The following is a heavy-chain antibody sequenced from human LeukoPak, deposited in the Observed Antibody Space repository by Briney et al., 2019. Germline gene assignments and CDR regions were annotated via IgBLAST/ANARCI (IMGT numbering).Heavy chain of an antibody. V-gene: IGHV4-59*02. CDR2: IHYSGST. Sequence: SETLSLTCTVSGGSVSGYYWSWIRQPPGKGLQWIGYIHYSGSTNYNPSLKSRLTISVATSKNQFSLKLTSVTAADTAVYYCARTTEGGYTYDYFYYYYMDVWGKGTTVTISS. D-gene: IGHD5-18*01. J-gene: IGHJ6*03. CDR1: GGSVSGYY. CDR3: ARTTEGGYTYDYFYYYYMDV.